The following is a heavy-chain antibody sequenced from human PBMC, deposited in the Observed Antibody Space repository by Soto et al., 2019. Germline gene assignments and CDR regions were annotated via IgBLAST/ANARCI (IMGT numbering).Heavy chain of an antibody. D-gene: IGHD1-26*01. CDR3: TRESHGHYSNSKWEFED. CDR2: ISFDGRTT. CDR1: GFTFSSYG. J-gene: IGHJ4*02. V-gene: IGHV3-30*03. Sequence: QVQLVESGGGVVQPGRSLRLSCAASGFTFSSYGMHWVRQAPGKGLEWVAVISFDGRTTYYADSVKGRFTISRDNSENTLYLQMSNLRAEDTAVYYCTRESHGHYSNSKWEFEDWGQGSLVTVSS.